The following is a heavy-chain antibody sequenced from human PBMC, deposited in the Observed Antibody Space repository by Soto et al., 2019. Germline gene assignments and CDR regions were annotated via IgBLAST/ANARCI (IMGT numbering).Heavy chain of an antibody. J-gene: IGHJ4*02. CDR1: GFTFSNAW. D-gene: IGHD2-21*02. V-gene: IGHV3-15*07. CDR3: AKGLCGDCYYYFDY. CDR2: IKSKTDGGTT. Sequence: PGGSLRLSCAASGFTFSNAWMNWVRQAPGKGLEWVGRIKSKTDGGTTDYAAPVKGRFTISRDNSKNTLYLQMNSLRAEDTAVYYCAKGLCGDCYYYFDYWGQGTLVTVSS.